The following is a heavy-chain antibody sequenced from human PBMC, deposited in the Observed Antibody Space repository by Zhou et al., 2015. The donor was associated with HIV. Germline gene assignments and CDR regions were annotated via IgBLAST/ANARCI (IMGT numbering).Heavy chain of an antibody. J-gene: IGHJ3*01. CDR3: ARSNVNHDYAFDL. CDR1: GGTFSGSD. CDR2: ITPMFETE. V-gene: IGHV1-69*06. D-gene: IGHD3-16*01. Sequence: QVELVQSGAEVKKPGSSVKVSCKATGGTFSGSDISWVRQAPGQGLEWMGSITPMFETETYAEKFRARLTITVDKSTSAAYMELSSLTSEDAAVYFCARSNVNHDYAFDLWGQGTKVIVSS.